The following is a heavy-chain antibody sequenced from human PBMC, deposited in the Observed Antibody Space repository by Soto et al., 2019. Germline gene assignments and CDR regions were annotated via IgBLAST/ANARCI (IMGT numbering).Heavy chain of an antibody. Sequence: RRWVHQDPGQRPEWMGWINAGNGNTKYSPNFQDRVTFTRDTSASTIYMDLSRLRSEDTAVYYCARGNTAPADYRVQRTLVLVSS. J-gene: IGHJ4*02. CDR2: INAGNGNT. V-gene: IGHV1-3*01. CDR3: ARGNTAPADY.